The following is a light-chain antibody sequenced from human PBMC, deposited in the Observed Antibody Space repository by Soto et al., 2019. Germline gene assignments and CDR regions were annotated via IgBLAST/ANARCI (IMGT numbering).Light chain of an antibody. CDR2: DAP. CDR3: QQYDSLPIT. CDR1: QDISNY. Sequence: DIQMTQSPSSLSASVGDRVTITCQASQDISNYLSWYQQKPGKAPKLLIYDAPDSEKGVPGRFSGSGSGTDFTLTIISLQPEDFATYYCQQYDSLPITFGQGTRL. J-gene: IGKJ5*01. V-gene: IGKV1-33*01.